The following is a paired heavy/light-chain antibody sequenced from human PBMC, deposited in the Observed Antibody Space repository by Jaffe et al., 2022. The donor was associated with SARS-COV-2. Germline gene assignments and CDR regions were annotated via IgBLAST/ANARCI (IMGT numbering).Heavy chain of an antibody. CDR1: GYTFTGYY. V-gene: IGHV1-2*02. CDR2: INPNSGGT. Sequence: QVQLVQSGAEVKKPGASVKVSCKASGYTFTGYYMHWVRQAPGQGLEWMGWINPNSGGTNYAQKFQGRVTMTRDTSISTAYMELSRLRSDDTAVYYCASERGYCSSTSCFNWFDPWGQGTLVTVSS. D-gene: IGHD2-2*01. CDR3: ASERGYCSSTSCFNWFDP. J-gene: IGHJ5*02.
Light chain of an antibody. Sequence: EIVLTQSPGTLSLSPGERATLSCRASQSVSSSYLAWYQQKPGQAPRLLIYGASSRATGIPDRFSGSGSGTDFTLTISRLEPEDFAVYYCQQYGSSTGYTFGQGTKLEIK. CDR1: QSVSSSY. CDR3: QQYGSSTGYT. V-gene: IGKV3-20*01. CDR2: GAS. J-gene: IGKJ2*01.